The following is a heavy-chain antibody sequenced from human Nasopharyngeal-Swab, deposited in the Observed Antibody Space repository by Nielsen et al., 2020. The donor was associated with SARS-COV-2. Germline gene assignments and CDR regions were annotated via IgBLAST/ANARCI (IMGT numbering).Heavy chain of an antibody. D-gene: IGHD3-10*01. Sequence: WILQPPGKGLEWIGEINHSGNTNYNPSLKSRVTISVDTSKNQFSLKLSSVTAADTAVYYCARGRRVVRGVIITNYYYYYYMDVWGKGTTVTVSS. CDR3: ARGRRVVRGVIITNYYYYYYMDV. J-gene: IGHJ6*03. V-gene: IGHV4-34*01. CDR2: INHSGNT.